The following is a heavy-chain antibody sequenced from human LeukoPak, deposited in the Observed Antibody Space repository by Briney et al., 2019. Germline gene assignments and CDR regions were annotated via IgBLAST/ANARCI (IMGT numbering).Heavy chain of an antibody. D-gene: IGHD2-2*01. Sequence: GGSLRLSCAASGFTFSSYSMNWVRQAPGKGLEWVSSISSSSSYIYYADSVKGRFTISRDNAKNSLYLQMNSLRAEDTAVYYCARDRAIVVVSDAFDIWGQGTMVTVSS. CDR1: GFTFSSYS. J-gene: IGHJ3*02. CDR2: ISSSSSYI. CDR3: ARDRAIVVVSDAFDI. V-gene: IGHV3-21*01.